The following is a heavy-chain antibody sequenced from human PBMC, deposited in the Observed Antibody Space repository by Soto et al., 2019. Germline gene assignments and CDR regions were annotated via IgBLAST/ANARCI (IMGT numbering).Heavy chain of an antibody. J-gene: IGHJ4*02. V-gene: IGHV4-61*01. CDR2: IYYSGST. D-gene: IGHD1-26*01. Sequence: SETLSLTCTVSGGSVSSGSYYWSWIRQPPGKGLEWIGYIYYSGSTNYNPSLKSRVTISVDTSKNQFSPKLSSVTAADTAVYYCARRWELYFDYWGQGTLVTVSS. CDR3: ARRWELYFDY. CDR1: GGSVSSGSYY.